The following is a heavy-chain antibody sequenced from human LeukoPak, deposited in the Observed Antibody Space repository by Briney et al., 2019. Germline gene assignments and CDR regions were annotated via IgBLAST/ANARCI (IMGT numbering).Heavy chain of an antibody. CDR2: ISGKNGDT. CDR1: GYTFTTHG. V-gene: IGHV1-18*01. Sequence: GASVKVSCKASGYTFTTHGISWVRQAPGQGPEWMGWISGKNGDTKYAQILQDRVTMTTDTSTNTAYMELRNLRSDDTAVYYCARDPFRSHRSPLDWFGDPWGQGTLVTVSS. CDR3: ARDPFRSHRSPLDWFGDP. J-gene: IGHJ4*02. D-gene: IGHD3-10*01.